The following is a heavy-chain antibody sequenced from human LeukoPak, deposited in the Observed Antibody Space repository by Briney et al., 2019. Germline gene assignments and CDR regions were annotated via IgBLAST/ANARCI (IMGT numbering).Heavy chain of an antibody. CDR2: IWYDGSNK. D-gene: IGHD2-15*01. CDR1: GFTFSSYG. V-gene: IGHV3-33*01. CDR3: ARVSAASGGSCYSCAFDI. J-gene: IGHJ3*02. Sequence: PGRSLRLSCAASGFTFSSYGMHWVRQAPGKGLEWVAVIWYDGSNKYYADSVKGRFTISRGNSKNTLYLQMNSLRAEDTAMYYCARVSAASGGSCYSCAFDIWGQGTMVTVSS.